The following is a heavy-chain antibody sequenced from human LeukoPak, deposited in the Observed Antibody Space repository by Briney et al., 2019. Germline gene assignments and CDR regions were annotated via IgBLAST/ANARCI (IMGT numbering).Heavy chain of an antibody. Sequence: GASVTVSFTASGGTSSSNAISWVRQAPGQGLEWMGGIIPIFGTANYAQKFQGRVTITADESTSTAYMELSSLRSEDTAMYYCARDVSPPYGDYEIDYWGQGTLVTVSA. CDR1: GGTSSSNA. V-gene: IGHV1-69*13. CDR2: IIPIFGTA. J-gene: IGHJ4*02. D-gene: IGHD4-17*01. CDR3: ARDVSPPYGDYEIDY.